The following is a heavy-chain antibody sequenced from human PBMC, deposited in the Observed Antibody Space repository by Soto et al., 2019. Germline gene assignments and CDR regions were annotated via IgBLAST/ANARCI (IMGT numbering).Heavy chain of an antibody. CDR3: VKGSGDSCYYHLDA. CDR2: ICYDDDTT. D-gene: IGHD2-15*01. V-gene: IGHV3-23*01. Sequence: GGSLRLSCAASGFTFSNYWMTWVRQAPGKGLEWVSIICYDDDTTYYADSVKGRFTISRDNSKNTLYLQMNSLRAEDTAVYYCVKGSGDSCYYHLDAWGQGTTVTVSS. J-gene: IGHJ6*03. CDR1: GFTFSNYW.